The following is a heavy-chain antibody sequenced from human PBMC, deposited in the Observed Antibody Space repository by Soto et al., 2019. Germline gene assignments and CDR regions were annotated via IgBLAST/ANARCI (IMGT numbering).Heavy chain of an antibody. D-gene: IGHD6-13*01. CDR1: GYTFTSYG. J-gene: IGHJ5*02. CDR2: ISAYNGNT. V-gene: IGHV1-18*01. CDR3: ARSSIAAAHGQGFDP. Sequence: QVQLVQSGAEVKKPGASVKVSCKASGYTFTSYGISWVRQAPGQGLEWMGWISAYNGNTNYAQKLQGRVTMTTDTSTSTAYMERRSLRSEDTAVYYCARSSIAAAHGQGFDPWGQGTLVTVSS.